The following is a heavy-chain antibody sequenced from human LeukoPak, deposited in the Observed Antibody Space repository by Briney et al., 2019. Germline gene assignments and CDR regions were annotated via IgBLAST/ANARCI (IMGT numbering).Heavy chain of an antibody. J-gene: IGHJ5*02. D-gene: IGHD3-10*01. CDR1: GFTFSSHW. V-gene: IGHV3-74*01. CDR3: ARGYYYGSGTLGPFDP. Sequence: GGSLRPSCAASGFTFSSHWMHWVRQAPGKGLVWVSRISTDGRTATYADSVKGRFTISRDNAKNSLYLQVNSLRAEDTAVYYCARGYYYGSGTLGPFDPWGQGTLVTVSS. CDR2: ISTDGRTA.